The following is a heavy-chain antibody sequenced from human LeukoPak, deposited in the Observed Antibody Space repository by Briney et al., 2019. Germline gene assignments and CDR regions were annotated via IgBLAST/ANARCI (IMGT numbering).Heavy chain of an antibody. D-gene: IGHD3-10*01. V-gene: IGHV4-4*02. CDR2: IYHSGST. J-gene: IGHJ5*02. Sequence: SETLSLTCAVSGASISSSNWWSWVRQSPGKGLEWIGEIYHSGSTNYNPSLKSRVRISVDTSKNQFSLKLSSVTAADTAVYYCARGRGEGRGISMVRGVRAPSYNWFDPWGHGTLVTVSS. CDR3: ARGRGEGRGISMVRGVRAPSYNWFDP. CDR1: GASISSSNW.